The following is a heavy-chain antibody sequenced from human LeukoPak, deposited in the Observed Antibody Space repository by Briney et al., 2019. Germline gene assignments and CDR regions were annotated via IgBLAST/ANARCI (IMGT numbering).Heavy chain of an antibody. V-gene: IGHV3-23*01. CDR3: AKDGYCSSSTCRLFDY. D-gene: IGHD2-2*03. J-gene: IGHJ4*02. CDR1: GFTFSSHA. CDR2: ISGSGGIT. Sequence: GGSLRLSCAASGFTFSSHAMTWVRQAPGKGLEWVSVISGSGGITYYADSVKGRFTISRDNSKNTLYLQMNSLRAEDTAVYYRAKDGYCSSSTCRLFDYWGQGTLVTVSS.